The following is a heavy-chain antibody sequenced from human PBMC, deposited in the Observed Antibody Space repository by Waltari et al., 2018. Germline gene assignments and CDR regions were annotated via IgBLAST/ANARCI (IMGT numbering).Heavy chain of an antibody. D-gene: IGHD6-25*01. J-gene: IGHJ4*02. V-gene: IGHV4-4*02. CDR3: ARDAIRAALDH. Sequence: QVQLQESGPGLVKPSGTLSLTCAVSGGSLRSTHWWSWVRQPPGRGLEWIGESYPNGSTSYSPALGRRVTVSVDKSKNQFSLKVTSVTAADTAVYYCARDAIRAALDHWGPGILVTVSS. CDR1: GGSLRSTHW. CDR2: SYPNGST.